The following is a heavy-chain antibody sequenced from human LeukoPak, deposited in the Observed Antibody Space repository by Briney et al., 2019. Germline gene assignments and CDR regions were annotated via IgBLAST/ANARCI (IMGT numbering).Heavy chain of an antibody. J-gene: IGHJ4*02. D-gene: IGHD3-10*01. CDR1: GGSINSSSYY. Sequence: SETLSLTCTVSGGSINSSSYYWGWIRQPPGEAREWIGSIYHSGYTYYNPSLKSRVTISVDTSKSQFSLKLSSVTAADTAVYYCARRKIWFGEFYFDYWGQGTLVTVSS. CDR3: ARRKIWFGEFYFDY. CDR2: IYHSGYT. V-gene: IGHV4-39*01.